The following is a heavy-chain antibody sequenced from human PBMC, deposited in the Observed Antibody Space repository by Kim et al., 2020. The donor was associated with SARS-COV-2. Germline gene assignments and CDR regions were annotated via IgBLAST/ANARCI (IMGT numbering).Heavy chain of an antibody. D-gene: IGHD4-17*01. V-gene: IGHV3-23*01. CDR2: ISGRGLTK. J-gene: IGHJ5*02. CDR3: ARMTHDYGQSWVDL. CDR1: GFTFSPYT. Sequence: GGSLRLSCAASGFTFSPYTMTWVRQAAGKGLEWVSIISGRGLTKSYGNSVPVSFTISIDNAINTVYLQLNSQTAATTATYYCARMTHDYGQSWVDLWG.